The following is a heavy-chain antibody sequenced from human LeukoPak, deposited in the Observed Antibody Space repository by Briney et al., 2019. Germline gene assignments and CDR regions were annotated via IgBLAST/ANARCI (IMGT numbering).Heavy chain of an antibody. CDR3: ARESREGHAVTAIRRYFQH. V-gene: IGHV1-2*02. CDR1: GYTFTSYY. Sequence: GASVKVSCKASGYTFTSYYMHWVRQAPGQGLEWMGWINPNSGGTNYAQKFQGRVTMTRDTSISTAYMELSRLRSDDTAVYYCARESREGHAVTAIRRYFQHWGQGTLVTVSS. CDR2: INPNSGGT. D-gene: IGHD2-21*02. J-gene: IGHJ1*01.